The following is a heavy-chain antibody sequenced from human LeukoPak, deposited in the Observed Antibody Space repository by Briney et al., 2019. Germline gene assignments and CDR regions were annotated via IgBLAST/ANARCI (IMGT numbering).Heavy chain of an antibody. J-gene: IGHJ4*02. CDR1: GYSFISHG. CDR2: ISAHNKNT. D-gene: IGHD1-7*01. CDR3: ARDPRINGTTFGY. V-gene: IGHV1-18*01. Sequence: ASVKVSCKASGYSFISHGISWVRQAPGQGLEWMGWISAHNKNTNYAQKLQGRLTLTTDTSTSTAYMELRSLRSDDTAVYYCARDPRINGTTFGYWGQGTLVTVSS.